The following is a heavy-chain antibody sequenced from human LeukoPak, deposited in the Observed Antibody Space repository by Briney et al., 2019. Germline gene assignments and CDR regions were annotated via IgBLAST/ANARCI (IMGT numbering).Heavy chain of an antibody. Sequence: ASVKVSCKASGYTFTSYYMHWVRQAPGQGLEWMGIINPSGGSTSYAQKFQGRVTMTRDTSTSTVYMELSSLRSEDTAVYYCARDHHPTEYCSGGSCYGDYYYGMDVWGQGTTVTVSS. CDR2: INPSGGST. D-gene: IGHD2-15*01. J-gene: IGHJ6*02. V-gene: IGHV1-46*01. CDR3: ARDHHPTEYCSGGSCYGDYYYGMDV. CDR1: GYTFTSYY.